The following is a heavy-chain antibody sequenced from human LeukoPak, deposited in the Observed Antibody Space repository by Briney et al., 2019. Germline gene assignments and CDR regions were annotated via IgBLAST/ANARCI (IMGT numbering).Heavy chain of an antibody. CDR1: GGSISSYY. D-gene: IGHD2-15*01. CDR3: ATQRVVAARSRYFDL. Sequence: SQTLSLTCTVSGGSISSYYWSWIRQPAGKGLEWIGRIYTSGSTNYNPSLKSRVTMSVDTSKNQFSLKLSSVTAADTAVYYCATQRVVAARSRYFDLWGRGTLVTVSS. V-gene: IGHV4-4*07. J-gene: IGHJ2*01. CDR2: IYTSGST.